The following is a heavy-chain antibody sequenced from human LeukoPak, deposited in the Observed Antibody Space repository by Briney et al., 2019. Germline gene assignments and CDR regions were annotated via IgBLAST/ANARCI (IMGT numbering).Heavy chain of an antibody. CDR3: AKTYYYGSGSYYYFDY. J-gene: IGHJ4*02. D-gene: IGHD3-10*01. CDR1: GYSFTSYW. CDR2: IYPGDSDT. Sequence: GESLKISCKGSGYSFTSYWIGWVRQMPGKGLEWMGIIYPGDSDTRYSPSFQGQVTISADKSISTAYLLWSSLKASDTAMYYCAKTYYYGSGSYYYFDYWGQGTLVTVSS. V-gene: IGHV5-51*01.